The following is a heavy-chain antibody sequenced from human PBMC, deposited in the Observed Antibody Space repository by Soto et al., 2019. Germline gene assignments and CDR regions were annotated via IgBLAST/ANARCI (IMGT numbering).Heavy chain of an antibody. CDR3: AKDRGRYCSGGTCYLFDY. J-gene: IGHJ4*02. CDR2: ISYDGSNK. Sequence: QVQLVESGGGVVQPGRSLRLSCVPSGFTFSSYAMHWVRQAPGKGLEWVAIISYDGSNKYYADSVKGRFTISRDNSKNALELQMNSLRVEDTALYYCAKDRGRYCSGGTCYLFDYGCQGALVTVSS. D-gene: IGHD2-15*01. V-gene: IGHV3-30*04. CDR1: GFTFSSYA.